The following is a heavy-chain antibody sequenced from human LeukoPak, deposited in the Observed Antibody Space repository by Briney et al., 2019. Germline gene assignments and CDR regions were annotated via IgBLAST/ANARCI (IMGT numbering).Heavy chain of an antibody. Sequence: GGSLRLSCSASGFTFSDYSMHWVRQAPGKGLEWVAFIRYDGSNKYYADSVKGRFTISRDNSKNTLYLQMNSLRAEDTAVYYCAKDYVVVTATALDYWGQGTLVTVSS. D-gene: IGHD2-21*02. CDR2: IRYDGSNK. CDR3: AKDYVVVTATALDY. CDR1: GFTFSDYS. V-gene: IGHV3-30*02. J-gene: IGHJ4*02.